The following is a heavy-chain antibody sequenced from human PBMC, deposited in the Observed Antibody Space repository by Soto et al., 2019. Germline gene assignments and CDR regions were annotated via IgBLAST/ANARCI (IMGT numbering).Heavy chain of an antibody. CDR1: GFTFSSYA. Sequence: LRLSCAASGFTFSSYAMSWVRQAPGKGLEWVSAISGSGGSTYYADSVKGRFTISRDNSKNTLYLQMNSLRAEDTAVYYCAKDIVQLAPEVNYFDYWGQGTLVTVSS. CDR2: ISGSGGST. D-gene: IGHD6-13*01. CDR3: AKDIVQLAPEVNYFDY. J-gene: IGHJ4*02. V-gene: IGHV3-23*01.